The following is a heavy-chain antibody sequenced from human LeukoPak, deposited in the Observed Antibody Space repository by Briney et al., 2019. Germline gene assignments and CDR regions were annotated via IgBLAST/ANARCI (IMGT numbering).Heavy chain of an antibody. D-gene: IGHD3-22*01. J-gene: IGHJ1*01. CDR1: GGSISSYY. CDR2: IYYSGST. CDR3: AGHDSSGTYFQH. V-gene: IGHV4-59*01. Sequence: SETLSLTCTVSGGSISSYYWSWIRQPPGKGLEWIGYIYYSGSTNYNPSLRSRVTISVDTSKNQFSLKLSSVTAADAAVYYCAGHDSSGTYFQHWGQGTLVTVSS.